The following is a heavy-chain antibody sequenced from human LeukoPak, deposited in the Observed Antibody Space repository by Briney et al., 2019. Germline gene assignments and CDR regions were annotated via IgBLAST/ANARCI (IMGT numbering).Heavy chain of an antibody. D-gene: IGHD3-16*01. CDR2: ISWSSGSI. CDR1: GFTFDDYA. Sequence: GGSLRLSCAASGFTFDDYAMHWVRQAPGKGLEWVSGISWSSGSIGYADSVKGRFTVSRDNAKNSLYLQMNGLRAEDTALYYCVKDRGASPRGCFAHWGQGTLVTVSS. J-gene: IGHJ5*02. V-gene: IGHV3-9*01. CDR3: VKDRGASPRGCFAH.